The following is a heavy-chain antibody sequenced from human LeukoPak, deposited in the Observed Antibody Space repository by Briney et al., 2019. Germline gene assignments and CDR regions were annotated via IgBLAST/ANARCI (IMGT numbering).Heavy chain of an antibody. CDR2: IIPIFGTA. Sequence: GSSVKVSCKASGGTFSSHAISWVRQAPGQGLEWMGGIIPIFGTANYAQKFQGRVTITTDESTSTAYMELSSLRSEDTAVYYCARGPGVRYFDWLLDYWGQGTLVTVSS. V-gene: IGHV1-69*05. CDR1: GGTFSSHA. CDR3: ARGPGVRYFDWLLDY. J-gene: IGHJ4*02. D-gene: IGHD3-9*01.